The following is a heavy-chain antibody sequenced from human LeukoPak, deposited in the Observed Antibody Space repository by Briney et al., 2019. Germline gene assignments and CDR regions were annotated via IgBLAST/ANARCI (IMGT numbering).Heavy chain of an antibody. J-gene: IGHJ4*02. CDR1: GFTFSNYG. Sequence: PGGSLRLSCAASGFTFSNYGMNWVRQAAGKGLEWVAIITSGVGITYYADSVKGRFTISRDNSKNTLYLQMNSLRAEDTAVYYCAKGDYYDLDYWGQGTLVTVSS. CDR3: AKGDYYDLDY. V-gene: IGHV3-23*01. D-gene: IGHD3-22*01. CDR2: ITSGVGIT.